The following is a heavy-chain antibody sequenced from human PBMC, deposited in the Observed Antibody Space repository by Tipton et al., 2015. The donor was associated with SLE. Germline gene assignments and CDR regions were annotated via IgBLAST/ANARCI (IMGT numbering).Heavy chain of an antibody. CDR2: IYYSGSP. V-gene: IGHV4-39*07. CDR1: GGSITNSNYF. Sequence: TLSLTCSVSGGSITNSNYFWGWIRQPPGKGLEWIGNIYYSGSPYYNPSLKSRVTISVNTSKNQFSLRLSSVTAADTAMFYCASGTLGWSHEPDYWGQGTLVTVSS. CDR3: ASGTLGWSHEPDY. J-gene: IGHJ4*02. D-gene: IGHD3-3*01.